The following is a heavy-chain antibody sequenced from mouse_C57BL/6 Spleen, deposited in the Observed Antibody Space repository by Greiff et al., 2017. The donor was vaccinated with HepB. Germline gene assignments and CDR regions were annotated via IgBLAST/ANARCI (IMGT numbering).Heavy chain of an antibody. CDR1: GYAFSSYW. D-gene: IGHD3-2*02. V-gene: IGHV1-80*01. CDR3: ARGGSGYVRAMDY. CDR2: IYPGDGDT. Sequence: QVQLKESGAELVKPGASVKISCKASGYAFSSYWMNWVKQRPGKGLEWIGQIYPGDGDTNYNGKFKGKATLTADKSSSTAYMQLSSLTSEDSAVYFCARGGSGYVRAMDYWGQGTSVTVSS. J-gene: IGHJ4*01.